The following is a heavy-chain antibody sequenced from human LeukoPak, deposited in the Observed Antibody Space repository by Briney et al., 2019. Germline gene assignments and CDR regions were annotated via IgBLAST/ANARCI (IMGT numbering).Heavy chain of an antibody. CDR1: GYSISSGYY. CDR3: AKSWRGRGYYGYGPSEYFYYMDV. Sequence: SETLSLTCTVSGYSISSGYYWGWIRPPPGKGLEWIGSIYHSGSTYYNPSLKSRVTISVDTSKNQFSLKLSSVTAADTAVYYCAKSWRGRGYYGYGPSEYFYYMDVWGKGTTVTISS. J-gene: IGHJ6*03. CDR2: IYHSGST. D-gene: IGHD3-10*01. V-gene: IGHV4-38-2*02.